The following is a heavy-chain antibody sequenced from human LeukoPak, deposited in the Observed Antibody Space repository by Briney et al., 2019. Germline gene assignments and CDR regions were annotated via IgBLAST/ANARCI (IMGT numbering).Heavy chain of an antibody. Sequence: GGSLRLSCAASGFTFSSYSMNWVRQAPGKGLEWVSSISGSSSYIYYADSVKGRFTISKDNAKNSLYLQMNSLRAEDTAVYYCARFYCSGGSCYELNYWGQGTLVTVSS. CDR1: GFTFSSYS. CDR3: ARFYCSGGSCYELNY. CDR2: ISGSSSYI. V-gene: IGHV3-21*01. D-gene: IGHD2-15*01. J-gene: IGHJ4*02.